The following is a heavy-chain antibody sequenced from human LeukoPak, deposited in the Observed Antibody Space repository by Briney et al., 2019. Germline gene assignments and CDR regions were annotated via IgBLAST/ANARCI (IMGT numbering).Heavy chain of an antibody. Sequence: GGSLRLSCAASGFTFSSYSMNWVRQAPGKGLEWVSSISSSSSYIYYADSVKGRFSIPRDNAKNSLYLQMNSLRVEDTAVYYCTRGRLTMTWGQGTLVTVSS. CDR2: ISSSSSYI. CDR3: TRGRLTMT. V-gene: IGHV3-21*01. D-gene: IGHD3-22*01. CDR1: GFTFSSYS. J-gene: IGHJ5*02.